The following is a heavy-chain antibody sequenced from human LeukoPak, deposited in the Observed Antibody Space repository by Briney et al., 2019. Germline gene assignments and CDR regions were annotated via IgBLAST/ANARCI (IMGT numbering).Heavy chain of an antibody. CDR1: GGSISSYY. V-gene: IGHV4-59*01. CDR3: ARDPWGEKYFDY. J-gene: IGHJ4*02. D-gene: IGHD3-16*01. CDR2: IYYSGST. Sequence: SETLSLTCTVSGGSISSYYWSWIRQPPGKGLEWTGYIYYSGSTNYNPSLKSRVTISVDTSKNQFSLKLSSVTAADTAVYYCARDPWGEKYFDYWGQGTLVTVSS.